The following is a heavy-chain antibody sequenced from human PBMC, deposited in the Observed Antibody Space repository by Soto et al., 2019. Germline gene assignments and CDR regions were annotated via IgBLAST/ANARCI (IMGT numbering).Heavy chain of an antibody. CDR1: GYTFSRYW. CDR2: IYAGDSDT. J-gene: IGHJ6*02. Sequence: GESLKISCKGSGYTFSRYWIGWVRQRPGKGLEWMGIIYAGDSDTRYSPSFQGQATISADKSISTAYLQWSSLKASDSAIYYCARQDGGFAVGLDVWGQGTTVTVSS. CDR3: ARQDGGFAVGLDV. V-gene: IGHV5-51*01. D-gene: IGHD3-10*01.